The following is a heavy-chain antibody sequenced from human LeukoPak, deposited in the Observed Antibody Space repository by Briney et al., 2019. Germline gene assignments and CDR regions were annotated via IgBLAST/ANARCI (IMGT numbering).Heavy chain of an antibody. CDR2: ISYDGSNK. V-gene: IGHV3-30-3*01. CDR1: GFTFSSYA. D-gene: IGHD4-17*01. CDR3: ARDGDYGDYGSVDY. Sequence: GGSLRLSCAASGFTFSSYAMHWVRQAPGKGLEWVAVISYDGSNKYYADSVKGRFTISRDNSRNTLYLQMNSLRAEDTAVYYCARDGDYGDYGSVDYWGQGTLATVSS. J-gene: IGHJ4*02.